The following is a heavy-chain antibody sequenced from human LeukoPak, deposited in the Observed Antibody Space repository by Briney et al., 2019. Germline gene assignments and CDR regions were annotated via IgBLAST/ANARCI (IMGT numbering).Heavy chain of an antibody. CDR1: GGSFSGYY. J-gene: IGHJ4*02. CDR2: INHSGST. V-gene: IGHV4-34*01. Sequence: SETLSLTCAVYGGSFSGYYWSWIRQPPGKGLEWIGEINHSGSTNYNPSLKSRVTISVDTSKNQFSLKLSSVTAADTAVYYCARAPAGYWGQGTLVTVSS. CDR3: ARAPAGY.